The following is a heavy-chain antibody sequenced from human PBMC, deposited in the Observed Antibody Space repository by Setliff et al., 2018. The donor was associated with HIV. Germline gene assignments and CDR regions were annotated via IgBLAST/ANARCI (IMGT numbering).Heavy chain of an antibody. V-gene: IGHV1-69*08. CDR1: GGTFSNYP. Sequence: VKVSCKASGGTFSNYPISWVRQAPGQGLEWMGKISPALGTADYAQKFQGRVTITADQSTRTVYMELSSLRSEDTAVYYCARDAGYSGYVLDYWGQGTGVTVSS. J-gene: IGHJ4*02. D-gene: IGHD5-12*01. CDR2: ISPALGTA. CDR3: ARDAGYSGYVLDY.